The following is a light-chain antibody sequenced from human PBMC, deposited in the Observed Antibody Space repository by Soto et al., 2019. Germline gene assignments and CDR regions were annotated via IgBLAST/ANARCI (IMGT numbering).Light chain of an antibody. CDR1: NSDVGGYNY. J-gene: IGLJ1*01. CDR2: EVT. V-gene: IGLV2-14*01. CDR3: SSYTSSTFYV. Sequence: QSVLAQPASVSGSPGQSITVSCTGTNSDVGGYNYVSWYQQHAGKAPKLMIYEVTNRPSGVSNRFSGSKSGNTASLTISGLQAEDEADYYCSSYTSSTFYVFGTGTKVTVL.